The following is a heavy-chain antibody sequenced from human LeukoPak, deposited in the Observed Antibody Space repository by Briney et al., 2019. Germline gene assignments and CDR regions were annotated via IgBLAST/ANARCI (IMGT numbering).Heavy chain of an antibody. V-gene: IGHV4-39*01. CDR1: GGSISGGKDF. J-gene: IGHJ4*02. CDR3: ARRGITYSSSFFDS. CDR2: IYYSGST. Sequence: PSETLSLTCTVSGGSISGGKDFWAWIRQPPGKGLEWIGSIYYSGSTYYNPSLKSRATISVDTSKSEFSLNLHSVTAADTAVYFCARRGITYSSSFFDSWGQGTLVTVSP. D-gene: IGHD6-13*01.